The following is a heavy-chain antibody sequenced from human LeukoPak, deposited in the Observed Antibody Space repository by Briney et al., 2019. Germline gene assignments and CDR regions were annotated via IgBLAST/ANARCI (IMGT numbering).Heavy chain of an antibody. CDR1: GDSVNSATFY. J-gene: IGHJ3*02. CDR3: ARDFWAATGAFEI. CDR2: TYNRGNT. D-gene: IGHD3/OR15-3a*01. V-gene: IGHV4-61*01. Sequence: SETLSLTCTVSGDSVNSATFYWAWIRQFPGKGLELIGYTYNRGNTYYNPSLNSRVTISVDTSKNQFSLKLRSVTAADSAAYYCARDFWAATGAFEIWGQGASVTVSS.